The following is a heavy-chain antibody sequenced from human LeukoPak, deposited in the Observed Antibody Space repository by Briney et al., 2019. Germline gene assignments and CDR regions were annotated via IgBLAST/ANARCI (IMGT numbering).Heavy chain of an antibody. CDR3: TTDSGDYFDY. Sequence: GGSLRLSCAASGFTFSNAWMSWFRQAPGKGLEWVGRIKSKTDGGTTDYAAPVKGRFTISRDDSKNTVYLQVNSLKTEDIAVYYCTTDSGDYFDYWGQGTLVTVSS. D-gene: IGHD4-17*01. CDR1: GFTFSNAW. V-gene: IGHV3-15*01. CDR2: IKSKTDGGTT. J-gene: IGHJ4*02.